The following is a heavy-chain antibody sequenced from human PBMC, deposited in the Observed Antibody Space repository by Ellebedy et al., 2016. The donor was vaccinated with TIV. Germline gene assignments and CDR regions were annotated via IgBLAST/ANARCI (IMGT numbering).Heavy chain of an antibody. Sequence: ASVKVSXXASGYTFTGYYMHWVRQAPGQGLEWMGWINPNSGGTNYAQKFQGRVTMTRDTSISTAYMELSSLRSEDTAVYYCASASGWYGPKYYFDYWGQGTLVTVSS. CDR2: INPNSGGT. V-gene: IGHV1-2*02. CDR3: ASASGWYGPKYYFDY. D-gene: IGHD6-19*01. J-gene: IGHJ4*02. CDR1: GYTFTGYY.